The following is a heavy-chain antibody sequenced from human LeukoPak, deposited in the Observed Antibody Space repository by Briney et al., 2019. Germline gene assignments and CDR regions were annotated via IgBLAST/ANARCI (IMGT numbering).Heavy chain of an antibody. Sequence: PSETLSLTCTVSGGSISSSSYYWGWIRQPPGKGLEWIGEINHSGSTNYNPSLKSRVTISVDTSKNQFSLKLSSVTAADTAVYYCARGRRETALDIWGQGTMVTVSS. J-gene: IGHJ3*02. D-gene: IGHD1-26*01. CDR2: INHSGST. CDR3: ARGRRETALDI. V-gene: IGHV4-39*07. CDR1: GGSISSSSYY.